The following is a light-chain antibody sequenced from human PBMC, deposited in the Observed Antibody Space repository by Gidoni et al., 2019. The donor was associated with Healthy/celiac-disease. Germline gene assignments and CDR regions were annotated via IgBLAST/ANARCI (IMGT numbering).Light chain of an antibody. CDR3: QQRSNWPPIT. J-gene: IGKJ5*01. V-gene: IGKV3-11*01. Sequence: EIVLTQSPATLSLSPGERATLSCRASPSVSSYLAWYQQKPGQAPRLLIYDASNRATGSPARFSGSGSGTDFTLTISSLEPEDFAVYYCQQRSNWPPITFXXXTRLEIK. CDR1: PSVSSY. CDR2: DAS.